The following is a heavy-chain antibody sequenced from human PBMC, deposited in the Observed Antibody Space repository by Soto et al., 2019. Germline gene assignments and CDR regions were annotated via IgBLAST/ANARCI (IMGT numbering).Heavy chain of an antibody. CDR2: INHSGST. V-gene: IGHV4-34*01. CDR1: GGSFSGYY. J-gene: IGHJ4*02. CDR3: ARVDSSSWGVDY. D-gene: IGHD6-13*01. Sequence: QVQLQQWGAGLLKPSETLSLTCAVYGGSFSGYYWSWIRQPPGKGLEWIGEINHSGSTNYNPSLKGRVTISVDTSKDQFSLKLSSVTAADTAVYYCARVDSSSWGVDYWGQGTLVTVSS.